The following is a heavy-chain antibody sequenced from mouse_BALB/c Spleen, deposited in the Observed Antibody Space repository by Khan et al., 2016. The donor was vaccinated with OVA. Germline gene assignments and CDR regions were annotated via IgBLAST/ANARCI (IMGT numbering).Heavy chain of an antibody. CDR1: GFTFSTYG. CDR3: TRLAYYYDSEGFAY. Sequence: EVELVESGGDLVKPGGSLKLSCAVSGFTFSTYGMSWVRQTPDKRLEWVATVSTAGSYTYYPDSVKGRFTISRDNAKNTLYLQMSGLKSEDTAMFYCTRLAYYYDSEGFAYWGQGTLVTVSA. CDR2: VSTAGSYT. J-gene: IGHJ3*01. V-gene: IGHV5-6*01. D-gene: IGHD1-1*01.